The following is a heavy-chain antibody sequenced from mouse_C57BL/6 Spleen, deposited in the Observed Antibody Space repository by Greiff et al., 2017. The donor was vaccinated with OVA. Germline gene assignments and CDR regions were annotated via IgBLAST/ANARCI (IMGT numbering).Heavy chain of an antibody. CDR3: ARSITTVDWFAY. Sequence: VKLQQPGAELVKPGASVKLSCKASGYTFTSYWMHWVKQRPGQGLEWIGMIHPNSGSTNYNEKFKSKATLTVDKSSSTAYMQLSSLTSEDSAVYYCARSITTVDWFAYWGQGTLVTVSA. CDR1: GYTFTSYW. CDR2: IHPNSGST. V-gene: IGHV1-64*01. J-gene: IGHJ3*01. D-gene: IGHD1-1*01.